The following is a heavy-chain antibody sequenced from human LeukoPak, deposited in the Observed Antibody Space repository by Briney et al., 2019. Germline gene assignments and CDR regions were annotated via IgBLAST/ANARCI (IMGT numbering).Heavy chain of an antibody. V-gene: IGHV3-7*01. CDR2: IKEDGSEK. J-gene: IGHJ4*02. Sequence: GGSLRLSCAASGFTFSSYSMNWVRQAPGKGLEWVANIKEDGSEKYYVDSVKGRFTISRDNAKNSLYLQMNSLRAEDTAVYYCAGDRAFDYWGQGILVTVSS. CDR3: AGDRAFDY. CDR1: GFTFSSYS.